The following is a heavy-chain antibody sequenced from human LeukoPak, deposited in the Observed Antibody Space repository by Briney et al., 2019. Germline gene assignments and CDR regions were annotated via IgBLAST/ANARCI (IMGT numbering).Heavy chain of an antibody. D-gene: IGHD4-17*01. J-gene: IGHJ4*02. V-gene: IGHV3-7*01. CDR2: IKQDGSEK. CDR1: GFTFSSYW. Sequence: GGSLRLSCAASGFTFSSYWMSWVRQAPGKGLEWVANIKQDGSEKYYVDSVKGRFTISRDNAKNSLYLQMNSLRAEDTAVYYCARESYMTTVTPFDYWGQGTLVTVSS. CDR3: ARESYMTTVTPFDY.